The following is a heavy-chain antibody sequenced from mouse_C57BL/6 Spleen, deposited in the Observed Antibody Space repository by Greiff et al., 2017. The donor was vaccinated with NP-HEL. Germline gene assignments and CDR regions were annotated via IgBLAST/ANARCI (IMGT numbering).Heavy chain of an antibody. CDR1: GFTFSDYG. CDR2: ISSGSSTI. CDR3: ERREMYYYGRAILPYAMDY. J-gene: IGHJ4*01. D-gene: IGHD1-1*01. Sequence: EVKLVESGGGLVKPGGSLKLSCAASGFTFSDYGMHWVRQAPEKGLEWVAYISSGSSTIYYADTVKGRFTISRDNAKNTLFLQMTSLRSEDTAMYYCERREMYYYGRAILPYAMDYWGQGTSVTVSS. V-gene: IGHV5-17*01.